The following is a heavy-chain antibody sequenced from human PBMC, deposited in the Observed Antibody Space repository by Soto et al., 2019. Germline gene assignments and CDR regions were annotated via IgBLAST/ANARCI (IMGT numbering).Heavy chain of an antibody. CDR2: INDSGST. J-gene: IGHJ4*02. Sequence: QVQLQLWGAGLLKPSETLSLTCAVYGGSFRDNYWSWLRQPPGKGLEWIGEINDSGSTNYNPSLKSRVTISIDTSKKQFSLKMDSTTAAYTAGFYCAGGQVYGSGSYPAYWGQGALVTVSS. CDR1: GGSFRDNY. CDR3: AGGQVYGSGSYPAY. D-gene: IGHD3-10*01. V-gene: IGHV4-34*02.